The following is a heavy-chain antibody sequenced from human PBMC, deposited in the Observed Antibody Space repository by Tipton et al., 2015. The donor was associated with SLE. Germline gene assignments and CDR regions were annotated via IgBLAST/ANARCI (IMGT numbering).Heavy chain of an antibody. Sequence: TLSLTCAVYGGSFSGYYWSWIRQPPGKGLEWIGYIYYSGSTNYNPSLKSRVTISVDTSKNQFSLKLSSVTAADTAVYYCARERASYSSSTDAFDIWGQGTMVTVSS. J-gene: IGHJ3*02. D-gene: IGHD6-6*01. CDR1: GGSFSGYY. CDR3: ARERASYSSSTDAFDI. CDR2: IYYSGST. V-gene: IGHV4-59*01.